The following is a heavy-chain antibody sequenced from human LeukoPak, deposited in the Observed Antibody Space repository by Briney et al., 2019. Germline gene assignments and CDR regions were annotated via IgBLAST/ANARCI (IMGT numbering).Heavy chain of an antibody. V-gene: IGHV3-7*01. Sequence: GGSLRLSCAASGFTFSSYWMSWVRQAPGKGLEWVANIKQDGSEKYFVDSVKGRFTISRDNAKNSLYLQTNSLRAEDTAVYYCARGSYYDSSGYYYWGQGTLVTVSS. J-gene: IGHJ4*02. CDR2: IKQDGSEK. CDR3: ARGSYYDSSGYYY. CDR1: GFTFSSYW. D-gene: IGHD3-22*01.